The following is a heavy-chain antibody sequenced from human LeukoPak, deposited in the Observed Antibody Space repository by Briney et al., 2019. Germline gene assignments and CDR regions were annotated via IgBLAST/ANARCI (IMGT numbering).Heavy chain of an antibody. CDR2: MNPNSGNT. CDR3: AKNAAGYDVMSAAYYYYYYMDV. CDR1: GYTFTGYY. J-gene: IGHJ6*03. V-gene: IGHV1-8*02. D-gene: IGHD5-12*01. Sequence: ASVKVSCKASGYTFTGYYMHWVRQATGQGLEWMGWMNPNSGNTGYAQKFQGRVTMTRNTSISKAYMELSSLRAEDTAVYDCAKNAAGYDVMSAAYYYYYYMDVWGKGTTVTVSS.